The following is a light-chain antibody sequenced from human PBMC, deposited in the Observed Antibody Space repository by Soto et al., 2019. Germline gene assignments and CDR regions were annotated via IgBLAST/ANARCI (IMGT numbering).Light chain of an antibody. J-gene: IGKJ1*01. CDR3: QQYVTSPWT. Sequence: EIVLTQSPGTLSLSSGERATLSCRASQSLSNSYLAWYQQKPGQAPRLLIYGASSRATGIPDRFSGSGSGTDFILTISRLEPEDFAVYYCQQYVTSPWTFGQGTKVEIK. CDR1: QSLSNSY. V-gene: IGKV3-20*01. CDR2: GAS.